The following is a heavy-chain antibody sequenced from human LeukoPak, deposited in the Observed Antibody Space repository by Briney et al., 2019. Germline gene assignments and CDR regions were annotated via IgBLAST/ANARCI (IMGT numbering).Heavy chain of an antibody. V-gene: IGHV4-39*07. CDR3: ARSIQLWPHSTFDY. J-gene: IGHJ4*02. Sequence: SETLSLTCTVSGGSISSSSYYWGWIRQPPGKGLEWTGSIYYSGSTYYNPSLKRRVAISVDTSKTQFSLRLNSVTAADTAVYYCARSIQLWPHSTFDYWGQGTLVTVSS. CDR2: IYYSGST. D-gene: IGHD5-18*01. CDR1: GGSISSSSYY.